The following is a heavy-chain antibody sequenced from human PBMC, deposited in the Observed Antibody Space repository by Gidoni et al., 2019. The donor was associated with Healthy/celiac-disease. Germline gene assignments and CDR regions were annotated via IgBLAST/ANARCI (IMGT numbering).Heavy chain of an antibody. CDR3: ARDTYYYDSSGYWGDAFDI. J-gene: IGHJ3*02. CDR1: GYTFTSSG. D-gene: IGHD3-22*01. Sequence: QVQLVQSGAEVKKPGASVKVSCKASGYTFTSSGIGWVRQAPGQGLEWMGWISAYNGNTNYAQKLQGRVTMTTDTSTSTAYMELRSLRSDDTAVYYCARDTYYYDSSGYWGDAFDIWGQGTMVTVSS. CDR2: ISAYNGNT. V-gene: IGHV1-18*01.